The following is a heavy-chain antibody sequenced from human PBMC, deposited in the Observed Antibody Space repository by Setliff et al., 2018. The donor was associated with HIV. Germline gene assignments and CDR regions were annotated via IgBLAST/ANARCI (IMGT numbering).Heavy chain of an antibody. D-gene: IGHD6-19*01. V-gene: IGHV4-39*01. J-gene: IGHJ3*02. CDR1: GDSIRITNYY. CDR3: ARYSSDHDAIDI. CDR2: VFYTGTT. Sequence: PSETLSLTCLVSGDSIRITNYYWGWVRQSPGKGLEWFGSVFYTGTTYYNPSLLSRLTISVDTSKNQFSLKLYSVTAADTALYYCARYSSDHDAIDIWGQGTMVTVSS.